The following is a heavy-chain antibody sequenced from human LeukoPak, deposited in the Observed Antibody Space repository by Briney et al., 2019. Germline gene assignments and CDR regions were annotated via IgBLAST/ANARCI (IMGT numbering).Heavy chain of an antibody. CDR1: GFTFSNYW. CDR3: ARDLGQYYDTSDNWFDP. D-gene: IGHD3-22*01. Sequence: WGSLRLSCAASGFTFSNYWMHWVRQAPGKGLVWVSRINSDGINTSYADSVKGRSTISRDNAKNTLNLQMNSLRAEDTAVYYCARDLGQYYDTSDNWFDPWGQGTLVTVSS. CDR2: INSDGINT. V-gene: IGHV3-74*01. J-gene: IGHJ5*02.